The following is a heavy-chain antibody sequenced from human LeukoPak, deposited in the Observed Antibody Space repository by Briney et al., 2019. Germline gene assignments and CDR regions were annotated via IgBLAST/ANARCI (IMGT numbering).Heavy chain of an antibody. V-gene: IGHV3-23*01. D-gene: IGHD3-22*01. CDR2: ISGSGGST. CDR1: GFTFSSYA. J-gene: IGHJ3*02. CDR3: ARNGDPLYYYDSSGDAFDI. Sequence: GGSLRLSCAASGFTFSSYAMSWVRQAPGKGLEWVSAISGSGGSTYYADSVKGRFTISRDNSKNTLYLRMNSLRAEDTAVYYCARNGDPLYYYDSSGDAFDIWGQGTMVTVSS.